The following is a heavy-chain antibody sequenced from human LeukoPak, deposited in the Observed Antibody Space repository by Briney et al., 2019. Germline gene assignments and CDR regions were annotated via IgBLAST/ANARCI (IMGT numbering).Heavy chain of an antibody. CDR1: GFTFSNYA. Sequence: GGSLRLSCAASGFTFSNYAMSWVRQAPGKGLEWVSGIIGNGGSTYYAGPVKGRVTISRDNSKNTVYLQMNSLRADDTAVYYCAKELSPYSSSWFDYWGQGTLVTVSS. V-gene: IGHV3-23*01. CDR3: AKELSPYSSSWFDY. D-gene: IGHD6-13*01. CDR2: IIGNGGST. J-gene: IGHJ5*01.